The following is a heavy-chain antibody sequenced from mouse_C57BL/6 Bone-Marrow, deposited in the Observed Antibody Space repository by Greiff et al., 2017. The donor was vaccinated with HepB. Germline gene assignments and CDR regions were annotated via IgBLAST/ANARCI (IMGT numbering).Heavy chain of an antibody. J-gene: IGHJ2*01. CDR2: IYPRSGNT. Sequence: QVQLKESGAELARPGASVKLSCKASGYTFTSYGISWVKQRTGQGLEWIGEIYPRSGNTYYNEKFKGKATLTADKSSSTAYMELRSLTSEDSAVYFCARPGSYGSSLFDYWGQGTTLTVSS. V-gene: IGHV1-81*01. D-gene: IGHD1-1*01. CDR3: ARPGSYGSSLFDY. CDR1: GYTFTSYG.